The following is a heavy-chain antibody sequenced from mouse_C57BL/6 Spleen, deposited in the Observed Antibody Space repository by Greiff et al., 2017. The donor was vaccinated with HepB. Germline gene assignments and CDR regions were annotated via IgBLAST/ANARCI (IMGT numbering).Heavy chain of an antibody. D-gene: IGHD1-1*01. V-gene: IGHV1-52*01. CDR2: IDPSDSET. J-gene: IGHJ3*01. CDR1: GYPFTSYW. CDR3: ARNYYSPFAY. Sequence: VQLQQPGAELVRPGSSVKLSCKASGYPFTSYWMHWVKRRPIQGLEWIGNIDPSDSETHYNQKFKDKATLTVDKSSSTAYMQLSSLTSEDSAVYYCARNYYSPFAYWGQGTLVTVSA.